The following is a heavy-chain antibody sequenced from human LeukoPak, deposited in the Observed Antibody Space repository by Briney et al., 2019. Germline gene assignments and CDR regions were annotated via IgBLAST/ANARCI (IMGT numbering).Heavy chain of an antibody. V-gene: IGHV3-30*02. D-gene: IGHD3-22*01. Sequence: GGSPRLSSAPSGFTFSSYGMHWVRQAPGKGLEWVAFIRYDGSNKYYADSVKGRFTISRDNSKNTLYLQMNSLRAEDTAVYYCAKDKGYDSSGVDYWGQGTLVTVSS. CDR2: IRYDGSNK. CDR1: GFTFSSYG. CDR3: AKDKGYDSSGVDY. J-gene: IGHJ4*02.